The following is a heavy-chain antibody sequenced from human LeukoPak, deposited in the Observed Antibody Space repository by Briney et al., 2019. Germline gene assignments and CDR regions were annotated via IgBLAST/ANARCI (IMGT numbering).Heavy chain of an antibody. CDR3: ARSPDRYYDILTGYYNIWFDP. D-gene: IGHD3-9*01. V-gene: IGHV1-2*02. CDR1: GYFFTGYH. CDR2: INIDNGDT. J-gene: IGHJ5*02. Sequence: ASVKVSCKASGYFFTGYHVHWVRQAPGQGLEWMGRINIDNGDTNSAQKFQGRVTMTRNTSISTAYMELSSLRSDDTAVYYCARSPDRYYDILTGYYNIWFDPWGQGTLVTVSS.